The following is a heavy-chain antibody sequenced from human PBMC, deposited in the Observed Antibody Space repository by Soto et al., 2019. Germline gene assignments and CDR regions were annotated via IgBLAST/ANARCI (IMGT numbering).Heavy chain of an antibody. Sequence: QFTLKESGPTLVKPTQTLTLTCTFSGFSLTTGGVGVGWIRQPPGRSLEWLAVIYWNDDRRRSPSLENRLTITKDTSKIQVVLTMTNMDPVDTATYYCIYRRASWDYHGLDVWGQGTPVTVSS. D-gene: IGHD2-21*01. J-gene: IGHJ6*02. CDR3: IYRRASWDYHGLDV. CDR2: IYWNDDR. V-gene: IGHV2-5*01. CDR1: GFSLTTGGVG.